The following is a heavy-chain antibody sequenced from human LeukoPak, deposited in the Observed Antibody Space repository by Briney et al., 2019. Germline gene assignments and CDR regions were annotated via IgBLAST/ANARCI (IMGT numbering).Heavy chain of an antibody. J-gene: IGHJ6*02. CDR1: GYTFTGYY. D-gene: IGHD5-12*01. CDR2: INPNSGGT. Sequence: ASVKVSCKASGYTFTGYYMHWVRQAPGQGLEWVGWINPNSGGTNYAQKFQGRVTMARDTSISTAYMELSRLRSDDTAVYYCAYRGYSGYDEIYYYYGMDVWGQGTTVTVSS. CDR3: AYRGYSGYDEIYYYYGMDV. V-gene: IGHV1-2*02.